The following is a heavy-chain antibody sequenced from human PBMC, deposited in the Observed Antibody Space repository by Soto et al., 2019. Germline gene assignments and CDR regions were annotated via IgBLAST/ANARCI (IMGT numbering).Heavy chain of an antibody. J-gene: IGHJ6*02. CDR1: GFTFSSYD. CDR2: IGTAGDT. Sequence: GGSLRLSCAASGFTFSSYDMHWVRQATGKGLEWVSAIGTAGDTYYPGSVKGRFTISRENAKNSLYLQMNSLRAEDTAVYYCARDRKAAAGTNYYGMDVWGQGTTVTVSS. D-gene: IGHD6-13*01. V-gene: IGHV3-13*01. CDR3: ARDRKAAAGTNYYGMDV.